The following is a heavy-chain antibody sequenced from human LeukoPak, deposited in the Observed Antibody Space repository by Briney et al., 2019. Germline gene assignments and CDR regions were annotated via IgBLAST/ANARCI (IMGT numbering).Heavy chain of an antibody. D-gene: IGHD6-13*01. V-gene: IGHV4-38-2*02. J-gene: IGHJ4*02. Sequence: PSETLSLTCTVSGYSISSGYYWGWIRQPPGKGLEWIGSIYHSGSTYYNPSLKSRVTISVDTSKNQFSLKLSSVTAADTAVYYCARSQQPRRGLDYWGQGTLVTVSS. CDR2: IYHSGST. CDR3: ARSQQPRRGLDY. CDR1: GYSISSGYY.